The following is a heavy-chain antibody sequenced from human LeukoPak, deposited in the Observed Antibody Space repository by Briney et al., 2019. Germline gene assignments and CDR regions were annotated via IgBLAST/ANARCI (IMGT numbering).Heavy chain of an antibody. D-gene: IGHD3-3*01. CDR2: ISGSGGST. CDR3: AKGYSDFWSGHYYFDY. CDR1: GFTFSSYS. J-gene: IGHJ4*02. V-gene: IGHV3-23*01. Sequence: GGSLRLSCAASGFTFSSYSMSWVRQAPGKGLEWVSAISGSGGSTYYADSVKGRFTISRDNSKNTLYLQMNSLRAEDTAVYYCAKGYSDFWSGHYYFDYWGQGTLVTVSS.